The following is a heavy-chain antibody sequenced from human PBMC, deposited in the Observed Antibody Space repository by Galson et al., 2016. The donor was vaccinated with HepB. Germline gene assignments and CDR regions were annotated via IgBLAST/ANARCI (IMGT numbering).Heavy chain of an antibody. Sequence: QSGAEVKKPGESLKISCKGSGYSFTRYFIAWVRQMPGKGLEWMGIIYPDDPGTRYRPSFQGQVTISVDKSSSTAYLEWSGLKASDTAMYYCARDQMVVTAIPGDYWGQGTLVTVSS. CDR3: ARDQMVVTAIPGDY. CDR1: GYSFTRYF. J-gene: IGHJ4*02. CDR2: IYPDDPGT. V-gene: IGHV5-51*01. D-gene: IGHD2-21*02.